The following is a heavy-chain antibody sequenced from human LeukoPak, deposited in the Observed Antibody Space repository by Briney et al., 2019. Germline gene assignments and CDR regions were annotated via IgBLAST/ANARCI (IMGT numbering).Heavy chain of an antibody. V-gene: IGHV3-33*01. CDR1: GFTFSSYG. Sequence: GGSLRLSCAALGFTFSSYGMHWVRQAPGKGLEWVALIWYGGSNKYYADSVKGRFTISRDNSKNTLYLQMHSLRAEDTAVYYCARDTQIRGVVFDLFYWGQGTLVTVSS. D-gene: IGHD3-10*01. CDR2: IWYGGSNK. J-gene: IGHJ4*02. CDR3: ARDTQIRGVVFDLFY.